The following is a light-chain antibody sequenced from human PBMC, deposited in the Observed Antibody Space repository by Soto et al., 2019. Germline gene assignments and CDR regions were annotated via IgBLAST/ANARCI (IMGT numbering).Light chain of an antibody. V-gene: IGKV1-39*01. Sequence: DIPMTQSPSSLSASVGDRVTITCRASQTIGSFLNWYQQKPGKAPKLLIYAASSLQTGVPSRFSGSGSATDFTLTINSLQPEDFATYFCQQSYNTPPWTFGQGTKVDIK. CDR2: AAS. J-gene: IGKJ1*01. CDR1: QTIGSF. CDR3: QQSYNTPPWT.